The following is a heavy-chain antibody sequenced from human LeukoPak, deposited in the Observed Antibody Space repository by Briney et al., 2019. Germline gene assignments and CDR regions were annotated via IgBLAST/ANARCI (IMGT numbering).Heavy chain of an antibody. V-gene: IGHV3-11*01. CDR1: GFTFSDYY. Sequence: GGSPRLSCAASGFTFSDYYMSWIRQAPGKGLEWVSYISSSGSTIYYADSVKGRFTISRDNAKNSLYLQMNSLRAEDTAVYYCARERGYSYGFWWFDPWGQGTLVTVSS. D-gene: IGHD5-18*01. CDR3: ARERGYSYGFWWFDP. CDR2: ISSSGSTI. J-gene: IGHJ5*02.